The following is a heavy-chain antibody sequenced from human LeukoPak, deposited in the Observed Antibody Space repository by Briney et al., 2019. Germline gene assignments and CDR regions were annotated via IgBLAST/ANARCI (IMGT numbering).Heavy chain of an antibody. CDR3: AGYYFDSSGYYSFDF. J-gene: IGHJ4*02. CDR2: IYYSGST. Sequence: SETLSLTCTVSGGSISSHNWSWIRQPPRKGLEWIGYIYYSGSTNCNTSLNSRVPISVDTSKNQFSLKLSSVTSADTAFYYCAGYYFDSSGYYSFDFWGQGTLVTVSS. V-gene: IGHV4-59*11. CDR1: GGSISSHN. D-gene: IGHD3-22*01.